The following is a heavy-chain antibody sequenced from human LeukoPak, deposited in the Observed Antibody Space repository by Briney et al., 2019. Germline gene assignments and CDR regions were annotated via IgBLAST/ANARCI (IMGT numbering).Heavy chain of an antibody. D-gene: IGHD3-3*01. CDR2: IWYDGSNK. CDR3: ARVGYDFHTSYYYYMDV. CDR1: GFTFSSYG. Sequence: GGSLRLSCAASGFTFSSYGMHWVRQAPGKGLEWVAVIWYDGSNKYYADSVKGRFTISRDNSKNTLYLQMNSLRAEDTAVYYCARVGYDFHTSYYYYMDVWGKGTTVTVSS. J-gene: IGHJ6*03. V-gene: IGHV3-33*01.